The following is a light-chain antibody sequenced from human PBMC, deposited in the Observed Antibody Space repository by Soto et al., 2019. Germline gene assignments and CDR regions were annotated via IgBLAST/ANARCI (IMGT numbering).Light chain of an antibody. V-gene: IGKV4-1*01. CDR2: WAS. J-gene: IGKJ1*01. CDR1: QSVFYSSDNKPY. CDR3: QQYYATPRT. Sequence: DLVMTQSPDSLAVSLGERATINCKSSQSVFYSSDNKPYLAWYQQKPGQPPKLLIAWASSRESGIPDRFSGTGSGTDFTLTISGLPAGDLAAYYDQQYYATPRTFGQGTKVEL.